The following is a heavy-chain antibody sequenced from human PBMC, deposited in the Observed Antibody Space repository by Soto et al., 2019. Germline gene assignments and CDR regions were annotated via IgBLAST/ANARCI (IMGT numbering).Heavy chain of an antibody. J-gene: IGHJ4*02. Sequence: GGSLRLSCAASGFTFSSYGMSWVRQAPGKGLEWVSGVSGSGGTTHYADSVKGRFTISRDNSKNTVYLQMNSLRAEDTAVYYCAKDLYDSSGRDYWGQGTLVTVSS. V-gene: IGHV3-23*01. CDR2: VSGSGGTT. D-gene: IGHD3-22*01. CDR3: AKDLYDSSGRDY. CDR1: GFTFSSYG.